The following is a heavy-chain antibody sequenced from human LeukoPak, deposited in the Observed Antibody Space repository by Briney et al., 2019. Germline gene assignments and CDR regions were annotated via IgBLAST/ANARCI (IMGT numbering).Heavy chain of an antibody. V-gene: IGHV4-30-4*01. D-gene: IGHD3-10*01. Sequence: SQTLSLTCTVSGGSISSGDYYWTWIRQPPGKGLEWIGYIYHSGATYSNPSLKSRVTILVDTSKNQFSLKLSSVTAADTAVYYCARDGRDYYGSGSYYNDYNDNWGQGTLVTVSS. J-gene: IGHJ4*02. CDR2: IYHSGAT. CDR3: ARDGRDYYGSGSYYNDYNDN. CDR1: GGSISSGDYY.